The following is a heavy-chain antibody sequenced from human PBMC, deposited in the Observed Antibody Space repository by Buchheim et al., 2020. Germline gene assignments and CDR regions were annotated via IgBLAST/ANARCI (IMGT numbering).Heavy chain of an antibody. J-gene: IGHJ4*02. D-gene: IGHD1-26*01. CDR2: ISPSTTYI. Sequence: EVQLVESGGGLVKAGGSLRLSCAASGFTFTSYSMTWVRQAPGKGLEWVSSISPSTTYIYHADSVKGRFTISRDNAKNSLYLQMNSLGAEDTAVYYCAREEYSGAYYADYWGQGTL. CDR1: GFTFTSYS. CDR3: AREEYSGAYYADY. V-gene: IGHV3-21*01.